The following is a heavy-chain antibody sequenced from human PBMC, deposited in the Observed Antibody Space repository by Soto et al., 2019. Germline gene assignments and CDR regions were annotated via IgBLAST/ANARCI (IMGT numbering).Heavy chain of an antibody. CDR3: ARDRIGYCSGGSCYTNWYFDL. D-gene: IGHD2-15*01. Sequence: PGPSVKVSCKASGYTFTSYAMHWVRQAPGQRLEWMGWINAGNGNTKYSQKFQGRVTITRDTSASTAYMELSSLRSEDTAVYYCARDRIGYCSGGSCYTNWYFDLWGRGTLVTVS. CDR2: INAGNGNT. V-gene: IGHV1-3*01. CDR1: GYTFTSYA. J-gene: IGHJ2*01.